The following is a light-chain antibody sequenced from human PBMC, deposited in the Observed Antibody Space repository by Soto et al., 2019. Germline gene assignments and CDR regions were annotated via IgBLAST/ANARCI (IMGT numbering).Light chain of an antibody. CDR1: SSDVGGYNY. CDR3: SSYAGSNNLGV. Sequence: QSVLTQPPSASGSPGQSVTISCTGTSSDVGGYNYVSWYQQHPGKAPKLMIYEVSKRPSGVPDRFSGSKSGNTASLTVSGLQAEDEADYYGSSYAGSNNLGVFGGGTKVTVL. CDR2: EVS. J-gene: IGLJ2*01. V-gene: IGLV2-8*01.